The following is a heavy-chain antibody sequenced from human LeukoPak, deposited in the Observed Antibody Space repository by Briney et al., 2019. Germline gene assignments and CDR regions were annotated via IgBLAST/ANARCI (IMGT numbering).Heavy chain of an antibody. CDR2: ISSSSSYI. D-gene: IGHD6-19*01. CDR3: ARGRTVAGTDY. Sequence: SGGSLRLSCAASGFTFSSYGMNWVRQAPGKGLEWVSSISSSSSYIYYADSVKGRFTISRDNAKNSLYLQMNSLRAEDTAVYYCARGRTVAGTDYWGQGTLVTVSS. J-gene: IGHJ4*02. V-gene: IGHV3-21*01. CDR1: GFTFSSYG.